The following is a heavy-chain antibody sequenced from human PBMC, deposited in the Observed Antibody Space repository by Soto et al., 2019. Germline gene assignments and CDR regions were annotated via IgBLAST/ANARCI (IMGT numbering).Heavy chain of an antibody. J-gene: IGHJ6*03. Sequence: GGSLRLSCAASGFTFSSYSMNWVRQAPGKGLEWVSYISSSSSTIYYADSVKGRFTISRDNSKNTLYLQMNSLRAEDTAVYYCAKLYCSSTSCRIYYYYYMDVWGKGTTVTVSS. CDR1: GFTFSSYS. V-gene: IGHV3-48*01. CDR2: ISSSSSTI. D-gene: IGHD2-2*01. CDR3: AKLYCSSTSCRIYYYYYMDV.